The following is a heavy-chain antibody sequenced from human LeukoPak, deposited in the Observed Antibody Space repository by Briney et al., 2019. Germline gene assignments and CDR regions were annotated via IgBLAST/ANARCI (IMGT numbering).Heavy chain of an antibody. J-gene: IGHJ4*02. V-gene: IGHV3-7*01. D-gene: IGHD3-3*01. CDR3: ARDFWGAYRVDYFDY. CDR1: GFTFSNYW. CDR2: VKQEGSET. Sequence: GRSLRLSCAASGFTFSNYWMSWVCRGPGREALWGADVKQEGSETYYVDSVRCRVTISRDNTNKSLYLPMNSLRAEGTAVYYCARDFWGAYRVDYFDYWGQGTLVTVCS.